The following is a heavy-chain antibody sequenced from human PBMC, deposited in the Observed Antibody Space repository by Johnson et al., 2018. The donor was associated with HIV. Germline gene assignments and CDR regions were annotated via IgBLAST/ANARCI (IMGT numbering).Heavy chain of an antibody. J-gene: IGHJ3*02. CDR3: ARDGGGRDAFDI. D-gene: IGHD3-16*01. CDR2: IYSGGST. Sequence: VQLVESGGGLIQPGGSLRLSCAASGFTVSSNYMSWVRQAQGKGLEWVSVIYSGGSTYYADSVKGRLNISRDNSKNTLYLQMTSLGAEDTAVYYCARDGGGRDAFDIWGQGTMVTVSS. CDR1: GFTVSSNY. V-gene: IGHV3-53*01.